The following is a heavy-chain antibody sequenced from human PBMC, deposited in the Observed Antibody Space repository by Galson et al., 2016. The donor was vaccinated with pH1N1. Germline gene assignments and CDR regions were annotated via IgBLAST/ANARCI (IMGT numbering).Heavy chain of an antibody. CDR3: AREGKRWLQFEAFDM. V-gene: IGHV3-30*04. D-gene: IGHD5-24*01. Sequence: SLRLSCAASGFAFNDYAVHWFRQAPGKGLEWVAIISYEGSDKYYADSVKGRFTISRDNSKKMLYLQMNSLRAGDTALYYCAREGKRWLQFEAFDMWGQGTMVTVSS. CDR2: ISYEGSDK. CDR1: GFAFNDYA. J-gene: IGHJ3*02.